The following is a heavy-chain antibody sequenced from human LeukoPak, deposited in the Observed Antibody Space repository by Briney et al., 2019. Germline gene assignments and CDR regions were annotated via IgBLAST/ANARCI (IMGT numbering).Heavy chain of an antibody. CDR3: SRENNRECSTSSCPRDY. V-gene: IGHV3-21*01. Sequence: PGGSLRLSCATYGFTFSGYSMNWFRQAPGKGLEWVAAISRTGDSITYADSVRGRFTISRDNAKDSLYLQMNSLRAEDTAVYFCSRENNRECSTSSCPRDYWGQGTLVTVSS. CDR1: GFTFSGYS. D-gene: IGHD2-2*01. J-gene: IGHJ4*02. CDR2: ISRTGDSI.